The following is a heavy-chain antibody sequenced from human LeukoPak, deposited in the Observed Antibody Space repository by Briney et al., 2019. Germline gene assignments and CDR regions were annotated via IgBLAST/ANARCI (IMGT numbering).Heavy chain of an antibody. Sequence: GGSLRLSCAASGFMFSSYAMHWVRQAPGKGLEWVAVICNDGGNEYYADSVKGRFTISRDNSKNTLYLQMNSLRAEDTAAYYCAKGHHSESRCDFIIDYWSQGTLVTVSS. CDR2: ICNDGGNE. J-gene: IGHJ4*02. CDR3: AKGHHSESRCDFIIDY. D-gene: IGHD3-3*01. CDR1: GFMFSSYA. V-gene: IGHV3-33*06.